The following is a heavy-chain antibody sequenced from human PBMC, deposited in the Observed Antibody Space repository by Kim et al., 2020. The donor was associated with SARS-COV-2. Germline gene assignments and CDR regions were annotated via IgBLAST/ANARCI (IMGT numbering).Heavy chain of an antibody. J-gene: IGHJ4*02. CDR2: K. D-gene: IGHD6-19*01. CDR3: ARGIAVAAKDY. Sequence: KYHAASGKSRFTISRDNSKNTLYLQMNSQRAEDTAVYYCARGIAVAAKDYWGQGTLVTVSS. V-gene: IGHV3-30*01.